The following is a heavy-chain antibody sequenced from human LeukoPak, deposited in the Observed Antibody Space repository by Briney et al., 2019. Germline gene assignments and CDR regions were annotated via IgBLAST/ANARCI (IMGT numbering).Heavy chain of an antibody. D-gene: IGHD6-13*01. CDR2: IYYSGST. Sequence: TETLSLTCTVSGGSISSSSYYWGWIRQPPGKGLEWIGSIYYSGSTYYNPSLKSRVTISVDTSKNQFSLKLSSVTAADTAVYYCARDGRISYSSSWYNWFDPWGQGILVTVSS. CDR3: ARDGRISYSSSWYNWFDP. CDR1: GGSISSSSYY. J-gene: IGHJ5*02. V-gene: IGHV4-39*07.